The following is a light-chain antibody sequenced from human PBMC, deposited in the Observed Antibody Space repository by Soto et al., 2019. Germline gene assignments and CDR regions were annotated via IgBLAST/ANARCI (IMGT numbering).Light chain of an antibody. CDR3: CSYARSNFVV. CDR1: SSDVGGYNY. J-gene: IGLJ2*01. Sequence: QSALTQPASVSGSPGQSITISCTGTSSDVGGYNYVSWYQQHPGKAPKLMIYEGSKRPSGVSNRFSGSKSGNTASLTISGLQTEDEADYYCCSYARSNFVVFGGGTKVTVL. V-gene: IGLV2-23*01. CDR2: EGS.